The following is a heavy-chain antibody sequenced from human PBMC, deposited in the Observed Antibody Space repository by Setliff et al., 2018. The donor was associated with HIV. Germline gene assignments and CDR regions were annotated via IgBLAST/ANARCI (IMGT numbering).Heavy chain of an antibody. Sequence: SETLSLTCTVSGGSFSGYYWSWIRQPPGKGLEWIGEINHSGSTNYNPSLKSRVTISVDTSKNQFSLKLSSVTAADTAVYYCARHARTLIAVAHFDYWGQGTLVTVS. J-gene: IGHJ4*02. D-gene: IGHD6-19*01. CDR1: GGSFSGYY. V-gene: IGHV4-34*01. CDR2: INHSGST. CDR3: ARHARTLIAVAHFDY.